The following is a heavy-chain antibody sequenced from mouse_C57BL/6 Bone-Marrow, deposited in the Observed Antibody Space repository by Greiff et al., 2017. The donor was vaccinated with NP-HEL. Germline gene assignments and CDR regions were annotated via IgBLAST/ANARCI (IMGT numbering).Heavy chain of an antibody. J-gene: IGHJ1*03. V-gene: IGHV1-66*01. CDR2: IYPGSGNT. Sequence: VKLMESGPELGKPGASVKISCKASGYSFTSYYIHGVKRRPGQGLGWFGWIYPGSGNTKYNEKFKGKATLTADTSSSTAYMQLSSLTSEDSAVYYCARGYDYDWYFDVWGTGTTVTVSS. D-gene: IGHD2-4*01. CDR1: GYSFTSYY. CDR3: ARGYDYDWYFDV.